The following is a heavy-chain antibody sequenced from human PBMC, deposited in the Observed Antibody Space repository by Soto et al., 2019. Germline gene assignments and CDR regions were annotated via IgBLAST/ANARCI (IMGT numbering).Heavy chain of an antibody. J-gene: IGHJ4*02. CDR3: ARHGGDVVVVRD. V-gene: IGHV4-4*08. D-gene: IGHD2-21*01. CDR2: ISTTGVT. CDR1: GGSLGDYY. Sequence: QVQLQESGPGLVKPSETLSLICTVSGGSLGDYYWTWIRQPPGKGLEWLGYISTTGVTNYNSSLKSRLTMSIDASKNQFSLTRSSVTAADTAMYFCARHGGDVVVVRDWGQGTQVTVSS.